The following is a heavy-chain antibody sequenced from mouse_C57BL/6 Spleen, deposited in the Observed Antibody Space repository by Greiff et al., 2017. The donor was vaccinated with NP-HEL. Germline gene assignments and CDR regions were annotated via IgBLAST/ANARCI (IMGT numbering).Heavy chain of an antibody. CDR1: GFTFSSYA. V-gene: IGHV5-4*01. Sequence: EVHLVESGGGLVKPGGSLKLSCAASGFTFSSYAMSWVRQTPEKRLEWVATISDGGSYTYYPDNVKGRFTISRDNSKNNLYLQMSHLKSEDTAMYYCARDDGYGSSHYAMDYWGQGTSVTVSS. CDR3: ARDDGYGSSHYAMDY. D-gene: IGHD1-1*01. CDR2: ISDGGSYT. J-gene: IGHJ4*01.